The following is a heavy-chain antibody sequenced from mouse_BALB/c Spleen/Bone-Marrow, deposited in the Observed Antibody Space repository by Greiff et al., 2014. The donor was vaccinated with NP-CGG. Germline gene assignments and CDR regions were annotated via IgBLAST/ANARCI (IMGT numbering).Heavy chain of an antibody. J-gene: IGHJ2*01. CDR2: IYPSDSYT. Sequence: QVQLQQPGAELVRSGASVKLSCKASGYTFTSYWINWVKQRPGQGLEWIGNIYPSDSYTNYNQKFKDKATLTVDKSSSTAYMQPSSPTSEDSAVYYCTRSYGSSYEYYFDYWGQGTTLTVSS. D-gene: IGHD1-1*01. CDR1: GYTFTSYW. CDR3: TRSYGSSYEYYFDY. V-gene: IGHV1-69*02.